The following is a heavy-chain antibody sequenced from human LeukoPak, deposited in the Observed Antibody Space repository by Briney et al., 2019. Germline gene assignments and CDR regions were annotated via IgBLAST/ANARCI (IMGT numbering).Heavy chain of an antibody. J-gene: IGHJ4*02. CDR1: GFTFSSYA. CDR3: VREKGGFGFVL. D-gene: IGHD3-16*01. Sequence: GRTLRLSCAASGFTFSSYAMHWVRQAPGKGLEWVAYVSAGSTGIFYAASVKGRFSISRDNAQKSLYLQMDSLRAEDTAIYYCVREKGGFGFVLWGRGTLVTVSS. CDR2: VSAGSTGI. V-gene: IGHV3-48*04.